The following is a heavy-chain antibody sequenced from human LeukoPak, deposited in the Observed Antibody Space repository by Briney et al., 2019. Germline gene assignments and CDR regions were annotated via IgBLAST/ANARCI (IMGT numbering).Heavy chain of an antibody. Sequence: GGSLRLSCAAPGLTFSSYAMSWVRQAPGKGLEWVSAISGSGGSTYYADSVKGRFTISRDNSKNTLYLQMNSPRAEDTAVYYCAKDRWGLGYWGQGTLVTVSS. CDR1: GLTFSSYA. J-gene: IGHJ4*02. D-gene: IGHD2-21*02. V-gene: IGHV3-23*01. CDR2: ISGSGGST. CDR3: AKDRWGLGY.